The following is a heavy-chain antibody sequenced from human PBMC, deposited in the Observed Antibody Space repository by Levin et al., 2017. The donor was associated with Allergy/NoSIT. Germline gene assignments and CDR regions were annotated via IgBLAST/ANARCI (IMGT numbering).Heavy chain of an antibody. CDR3: AKDLRDRSRGSYGN. CDR1: GITFRYYA. V-gene: IGHV3-23*01. CDR2: ISGSDGST. J-gene: IGHJ4*02. Sequence: PGGSLRLSCAASGITFRYYAMSWVRQAPGKGLEWVSAISGSDGSTYYMDSVKGRFTISRDNSKNTLYLQMNSLRVEDTAIYYCAKDLRDRSRGSYGNWGQGTLVTVSS. D-gene: IGHD1-26*01.